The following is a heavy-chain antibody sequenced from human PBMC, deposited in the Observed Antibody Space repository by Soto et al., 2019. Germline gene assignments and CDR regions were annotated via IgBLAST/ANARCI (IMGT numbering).Heavy chain of an antibody. Sequence: SETLSLTCTVSGGSISSSSYHWGWIRQPPGKGLEWIGNSHYSGSAYYNPSLKSRVTISVETSKNQVSLKLSSVTAADTAVYYCARTANWLDPWGQGTLVTVSS. CDR2: SHYSGSA. V-gene: IGHV4-39*01. J-gene: IGHJ5*02. CDR1: GGSISSSSYH. CDR3: ARTANWLDP.